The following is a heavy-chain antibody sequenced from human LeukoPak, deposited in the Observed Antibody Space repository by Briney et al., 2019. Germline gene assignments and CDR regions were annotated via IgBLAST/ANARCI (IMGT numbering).Heavy chain of an antibody. CDR2: ISAYNGNT. CDR1: GYTFTSYG. J-gene: IGHJ6*03. CDR3: AREGEGVPGAMSWFQYYYYYMDV. Sequence: ASVKVSYKASGYTFTSYGISWVRQAPGQGLEWMGWISAYNGNTNYAQKFKGRVTMTTDTLTTTAHMELRSLRSDDTAVYYCAREGEGVPGAMSWFQYYYYYMDVWGKGTTVIVSS. V-gene: IGHV1-18*01. D-gene: IGHD2-2*01.